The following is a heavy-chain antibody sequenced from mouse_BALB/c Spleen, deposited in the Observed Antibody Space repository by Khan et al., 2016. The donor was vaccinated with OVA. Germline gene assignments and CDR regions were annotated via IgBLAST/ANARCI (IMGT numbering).Heavy chain of an antibody. D-gene: IGHD2-14*01. Sequence: VQLKESGGEVVRPGTSVKITCKASGYTFTNYWLGWIKQRPGHGLEWIGDIYPGGDYTNYNEKFKGKATLTVDTSSSTANMQLSSLTSADSAVYFCARWGTWYVDVWGAGTTVTVSS. CDR3: ARWGTWYVDV. CDR1: GYTFTNYW. J-gene: IGHJ1*01. V-gene: IGHV1-63*02. CDR2: IYPGGDYT.